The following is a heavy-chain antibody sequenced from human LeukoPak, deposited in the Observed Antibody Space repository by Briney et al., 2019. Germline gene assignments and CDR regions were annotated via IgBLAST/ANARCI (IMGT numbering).Heavy chain of an antibody. CDR3: ARLGTIFGVVIERDYYYYMDV. J-gene: IGHJ6*03. CDR2: INPNSGGT. V-gene: IGHV1-2*02. CDR1: GYTFTSYG. Sequence: ASVKVSCKTSGYTFTSYGISWVRQAPGQGLEWMGWINPNSGGTNYAQKFQGRVTMTRDTSISTAYMELSRLRSDDTAVYYCARLGTIFGVVIERDYYYYMDVWGKGTTVTVSS. D-gene: IGHD3-3*01.